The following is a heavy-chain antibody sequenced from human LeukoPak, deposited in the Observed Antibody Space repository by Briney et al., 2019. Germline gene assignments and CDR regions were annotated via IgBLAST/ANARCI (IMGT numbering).Heavy chain of an antibody. CDR1: GDSVSSNRAA. D-gene: IGHD3-22*01. Sequence: SQTLSLTCAISGDSVSSNRAAWNWIRQSPSRGLEWLGRTYYRSKWYNDYAVSVKSRITTNPDTSKNQFSLQLSSVTPEDTAVYYCARARMYYYDSSAVRDFDYWGQGTLVTVSS. CDR3: ARARMYYYDSSAVRDFDY. V-gene: IGHV6-1*01. J-gene: IGHJ4*02. CDR2: TYYRSKWYN.